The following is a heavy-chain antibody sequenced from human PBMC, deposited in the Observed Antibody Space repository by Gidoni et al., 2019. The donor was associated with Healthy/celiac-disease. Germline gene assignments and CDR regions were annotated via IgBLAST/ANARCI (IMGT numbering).Heavy chain of an antibody. CDR3: AKDMGLVVTAIDY. D-gene: IGHD2-21*02. CDR1: RFPFDDYA. V-gene: IGHV3-9*01. Sequence: EVQLVESGGGLGPPGRSPRRSCAAPRFPFDDYAMHWVRQAPGKGLEWVSGISWNSGSIGYADSVKGRFTISRDNAKNSLYLQMNSLRAEDTALYYCAKDMGLVVTAIDYWGQGTLVTVSS. J-gene: IGHJ4*02. CDR2: ISWNSGSI.